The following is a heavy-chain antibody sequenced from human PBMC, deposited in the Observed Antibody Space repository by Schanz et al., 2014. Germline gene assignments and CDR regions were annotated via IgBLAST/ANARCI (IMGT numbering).Heavy chain of an antibody. J-gene: IGHJ4*02. D-gene: IGHD2-2*01. V-gene: IGHV1-46*03. CDR3: ARGGFFDSTSFDS. Sequence: QLMQSGSEVKKPGASVKVSCKASGYTFTSYYIHWVRQAPGQGLEWMGKINPSSGTTRIAQNFQGRLTVTRDTSTSTVNMELSSLRSEDTAVYYCARGGFFDSTSFDSWGQGTLVTVS. CDR2: INPSSGTT. CDR1: GYTFTSYY.